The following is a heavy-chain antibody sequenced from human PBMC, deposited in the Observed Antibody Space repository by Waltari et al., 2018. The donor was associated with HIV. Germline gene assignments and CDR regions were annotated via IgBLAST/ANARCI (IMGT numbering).Heavy chain of an antibody. CDR3: ASGYGGRNFDF. J-gene: IGHJ4*02. Sequence: QVKLVESGGGVVQPGKSVRLSCAASGFTFSNYGMHWVRQAPGKGVEWVWFIWYEGRNKFYADSVKGRFTISRDNSRNTVYLQMDSVRVDDTAVYYCASGYGGRNFDFWGPGTPVSVSS. CDR2: IWYEGRNK. V-gene: IGHV3-33*01. CDR1: GFTFSNYG. D-gene: IGHD5-18*01.